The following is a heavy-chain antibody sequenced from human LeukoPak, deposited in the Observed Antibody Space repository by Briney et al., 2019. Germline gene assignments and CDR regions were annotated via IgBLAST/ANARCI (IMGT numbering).Heavy chain of an antibody. CDR1: GYTFTTYD. V-gene: IGHV1-8*02. D-gene: IGHD3-10*01. Sequence: AAVKVSCKASGYTFTTYDINWVRRATGQGLEWMGWMTPTSGNTGYAQKFQGRVTLTRNTSTNTAYMELSSLRSDDTAVYYCARNPYRSGAMDVWGQGTTVTVSS. CDR2: MTPTSGNT. CDR3: ARNPYRSGAMDV. J-gene: IGHJ6*02.